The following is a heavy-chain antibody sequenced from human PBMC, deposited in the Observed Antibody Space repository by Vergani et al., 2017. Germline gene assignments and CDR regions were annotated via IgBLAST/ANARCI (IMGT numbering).Heavy chain of an antibody. CDR3: ARRGWGSSVGYFDY. CDR1: GGSISSGGYY. Sequence: QVQLQESGPGLVKPSQTLSLTCTVSGGSISSGGYYWIWIRQHPGKGLEWIGYIYYSGSTYYNPSLKSRVSISVDTSKNQFSLKLTSVTAADTAVYYCARRGWGSSVGYFDYWGQGTLVTVSS. D-gene: IGHD6-6*01. V-gene: IGHV4-31*03. J-gene: IGHJ4*02. CDR2: IYYSGST.